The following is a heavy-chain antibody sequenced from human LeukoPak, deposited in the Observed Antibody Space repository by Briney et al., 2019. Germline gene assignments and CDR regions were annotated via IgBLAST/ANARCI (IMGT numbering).Heavy chain of an antibody. D-gene: IGHD6-19*01. CDR1: EFPFSLYE. CDR2: IGSSGTNR. V-gene: IGHV3-48*03. Sequence: GGSLRLSCAVSEFPFSLYEMNWVRQAPGKGREWVSNIGSSGTNRYYADSVKGRFSISRDNAKSSLYLQMNSLRVEDTAVYYCALLAVASDFDYWGQGALVTVSS. J-gene: IGHJ4*02. CDR3: ALLAVASDFDY.